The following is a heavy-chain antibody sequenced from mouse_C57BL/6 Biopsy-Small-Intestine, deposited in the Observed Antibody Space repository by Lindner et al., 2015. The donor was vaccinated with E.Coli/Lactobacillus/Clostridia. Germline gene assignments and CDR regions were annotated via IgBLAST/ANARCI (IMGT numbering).Heavy chain of an antibody. J-gene: IGHJ2*01. V-gene: IGHV5-4*01. CDR3: ARAYYYGSSPYYFDY. D-gene: IGHD1-1*01. CDR2: ISDGGSYT. Sequence: VQLQESGGGLVKPGGSLKLSCAASGFTFSSYAMSWVRQTPEKRLEWVATISDGGSYTYYPDNIKGRFTISRDNAKNNLYLQMSHLKSEDTAMYYCARAYYYGSSPYYFDYWGQGTTLTVSS. CDR1: GFTFSSYA.